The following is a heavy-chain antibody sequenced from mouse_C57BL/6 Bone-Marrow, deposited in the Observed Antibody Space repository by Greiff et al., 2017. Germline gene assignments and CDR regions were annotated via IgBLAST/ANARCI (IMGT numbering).Heavy chain of an antibody. V-gene: IGHV1-85*01. CDR2: INPRDGST. Sequence: VQLQQSGPELVKPGASVKLSCKASGYTFTSYGINWVKQRPGQGLEWIGWINPRDGSTKYNEKFKGKATLTVDKSSSTAYMELHSLTSEDSAVYYCARLEFGGSSGVWSFDVWGRGTTVTVSS. D-gene: IGHD1-1*01. J-gene: IGHJ1*03. CDR1: GYTFTSYG. CDR3: ARLEFGGSSGVWSFDV.